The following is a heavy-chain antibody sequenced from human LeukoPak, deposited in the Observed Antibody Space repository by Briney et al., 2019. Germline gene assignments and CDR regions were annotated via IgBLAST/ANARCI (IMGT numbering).Heavy chain of an antibody. CDR2: INHSGST. CDR1: GGSFSGYY. J-gene: IGHJ6*02. D-gene: IGHD3-3*01. CDR3: ARAPYDFWSGPPYYYGMDV. V-gene: IGHV4-34*01. Sequence: SETLSLTCAVYGGSFSGYYWSWIRQPPGMGLEWIGEINHSGSTNYNPSLKSRVTISVDTSKNQFSLKLSSVTAADTAVYYCARAPYDFWSGPPYYYGMDVWGQGTTVTVSS.